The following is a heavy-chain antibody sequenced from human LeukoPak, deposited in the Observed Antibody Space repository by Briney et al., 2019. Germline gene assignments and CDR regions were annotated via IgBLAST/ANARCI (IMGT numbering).Heavy chain of an antibody. CDR1: GGSFSGYY. V-gene: IGHV4-34*01. J-gene: IGHJ5*02. CDR2: INHSGST. D-gene: IGHD4-11*01. CDR3: ARDKMRDVYSNNWFDP. Sequence: SETLSLTCAVYGGSFSGYYWSWTRQPPGKGLEWIGEINHSGSTNYNPSLKSRVTISVDTSKNQFSLKLSSVTAADTAVYYCARDKMRDVYSNNWFDPWGQGTLVTVSS.